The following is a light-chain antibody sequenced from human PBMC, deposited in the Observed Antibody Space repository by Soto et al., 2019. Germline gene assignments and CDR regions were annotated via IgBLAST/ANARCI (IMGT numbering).Light chain of an antibody. V-gene: IGLV2-14*01. CDR1: SSDIGGYNS. CDR3: SSYTSSSTYV. J-gene: IGLJ1*01. Sequence: QSVLTQPPSVSGSPGQSITISCTGTSSDIGGYNSVSWYQQNPGRAPKLMIYEVTNRPSGVSNRFSGSKSDNTASLTISGLQPEDEADYYCSSYTSSSTYVFGRGTKLPVL. CDR2: EVT.